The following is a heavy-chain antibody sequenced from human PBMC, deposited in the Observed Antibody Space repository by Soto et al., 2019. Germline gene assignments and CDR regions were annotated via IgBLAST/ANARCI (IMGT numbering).Heavy chain of an antibody. D-gene: IGHD6-19*01. Sequence: QVQLEESGGGLVKPGGSLRLSCAASGFTFSADYMSWIRQAPGKGLEYISYISSSGTSANYADSVKGRFTISRDNAKNSLYLQMNSLRAEDTAVYYCARDRGAVTGQYFDYWGQGALVTVSS. V-gene: IGHV3-11*05. CDR1: GFTFSADY. J-gene: IGHJ4*02. CDR3: ARDRGAVTGQYFDY. CDR2: ISSSGTSA.